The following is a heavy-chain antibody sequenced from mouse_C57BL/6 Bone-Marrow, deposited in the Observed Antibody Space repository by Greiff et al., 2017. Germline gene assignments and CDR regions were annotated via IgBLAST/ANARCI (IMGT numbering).Heavy chain of an antibody. CDR1: GYTFTDYY. D-gene: IGHD2-2*01. Sequence: VQLKQSGPELVKPGASVKISCKASGYTFTDYYMNWVKQSHGKSLEWIGDINPNNGGTSYNQKFKGKATLTVDKSSSTAYMELRSPTSEDSAVYYCARAYGYSFAYWGQGTLVTVSA. J-gene: IGHJ3*01. CDR2: INPNNGGT. V-gene: IGHV1-26*01. CDR3: ARAYGYSFAY.